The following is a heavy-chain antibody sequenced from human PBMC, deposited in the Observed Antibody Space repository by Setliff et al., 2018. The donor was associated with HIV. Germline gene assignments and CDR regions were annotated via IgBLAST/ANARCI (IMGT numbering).Heavy chain of an antibody. CDR1: GHNSYFC. CDR3: ARSGHKKGDWFEPVYYYHMDV. J-gene: IGHJ6*03. D-gene: IGHD2-21*01. Sequence: ASVKVSCKASGHNSYFCIHWVQQAPGGRLAWMGRIFLRNGETRYSEKFQGRLTITADTSIDTAYMDLRTLKSEDTAMYYCARSGHKKGDWFEPVYYYHMDVWGKGTKVTVSS. CDR2: IFLRNGET. V-gene: IGHV1-69-2*01.